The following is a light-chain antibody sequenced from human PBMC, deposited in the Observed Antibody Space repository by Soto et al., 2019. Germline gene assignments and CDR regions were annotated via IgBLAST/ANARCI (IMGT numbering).Light chain of an antibody. V-gene: IGKV3-15*01. Sequence: EIVMTQSPATLSVSPGERATLSCRASQSVSSNLAWYQQKPGQAPRLLIYGASTRATGIPARFSGSGSGTEFILTISSLQSEDFALYYCQQYYKWPPFTFGPGTKVDIK. CDR1: QSVSSN. J-gene: IGKJ3*01. CDR3: QQYYKWPPFT. CDR2: GAS.